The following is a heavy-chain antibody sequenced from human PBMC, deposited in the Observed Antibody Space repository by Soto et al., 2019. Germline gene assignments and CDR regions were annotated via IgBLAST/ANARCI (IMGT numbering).Heavy chain of an antibody. CDR2: INPNSGGT. V-gene: IGHV1-2*02. CDR3: ARELAGYCSGASCFVVDWFAP. CDR1: GYTFTGYY. J-gene: IGHJ5*02. Sequence: ASVKVSCKASGYTFTGYYMHWVRQAPGQGLEWMGWINPNSGGTNYAQKFQGRVTMTRDTSISTAYMELSRLRSDDTAVYYCARELAGYCSGASCFVVDWFAPWGQGTLVTVSS. D-gene: IGHD2-15*01.